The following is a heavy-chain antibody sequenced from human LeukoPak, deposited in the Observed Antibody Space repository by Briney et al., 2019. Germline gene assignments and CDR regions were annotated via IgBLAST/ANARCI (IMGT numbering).Heavy chain of an antibody. CDR1: GYTFTSYD. J-gene: IGHJ4*02. CDR2: MNPNSGNT. V-gene: IGHV1-8*01. CDR3: ARGRNSFGQLDY. D-gene: IGHD1-14*01. Sequence: ASVKVSCKASGYTFTSYDINWVRQATGQGLEWMGWMNPNSGNTGYAQKFQGRVTMTRNTSISTAYMELSSLRSEDTAVYYCARGRNSFGQLDYWGQGTLVTVSS.